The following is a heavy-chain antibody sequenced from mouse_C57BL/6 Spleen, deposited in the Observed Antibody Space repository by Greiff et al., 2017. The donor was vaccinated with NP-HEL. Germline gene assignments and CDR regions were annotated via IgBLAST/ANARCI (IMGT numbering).Heavy chain of an antibody. V-gene: IGHV1-64*01. CDR2: IHPNSGST. CDR1: GYTFTSYW. Sequence: QVQLQQPGAELVKPGASVKLSCKASGYTFTSYWMHWVKQRPGQGLEWIGMIHPNSGSTNYNEKFKSKATLTVDKSSSTAYMQLSSLTSEDSAVYYCARSPPTVVAPNWYFDVWGTGTTVTVSS. CDR3: ARSPPTVVAPNWYFDV. J-gene: IGHJ1*03. D-gene: IGHD1-1*01.